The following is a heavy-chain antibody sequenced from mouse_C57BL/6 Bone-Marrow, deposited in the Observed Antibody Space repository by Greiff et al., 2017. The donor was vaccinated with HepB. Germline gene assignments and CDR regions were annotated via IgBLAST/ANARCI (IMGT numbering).Heavy chain of an antibody. CDR3: TTGSSAWFAY. CDR1: GFNIKDYY. Sequence: VQLQQSGAELVRPGASLKLSCTASGFNIKDYYMHWVKQRPEQGLEWIGRIDPEDGDTEYAPKLQGKATMTADTSPNTAYLQLSSLTSEDTAVYYCTTGSSAWFAYWGQGTLVTVSA. J-gene: IGHJ3*01. V-gene: IGHV14-1*01. D-gene: IGHD1-3*01. CDR2: IDPEDGDT.